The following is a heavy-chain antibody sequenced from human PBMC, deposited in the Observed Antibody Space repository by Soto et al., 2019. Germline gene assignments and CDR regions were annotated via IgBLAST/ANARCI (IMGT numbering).Heavy chain of an antibody. D-gene: IGHD4-4*01. CDR1: GDSVSINSAA. CDR2: TYSRSTWYN. J-gene: IGHJ4*02. V-gene: IGHV6-1*01. CDR3: ARESTTGFDY. Sequence: PLQTLSLTCAISGDSVSINSAAWNWIRQSPSRGLEWLGRTYSRSTWYNDYAVSVKGRITINPDTSQNQFSLQLNSVTPEDTAVEYCARESTTGFDYWGQVPRVTVSS.